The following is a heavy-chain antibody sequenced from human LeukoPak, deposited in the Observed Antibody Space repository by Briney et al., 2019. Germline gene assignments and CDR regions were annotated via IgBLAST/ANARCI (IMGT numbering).Heavy chain of an antibody. CDR1: GYTFTGYY. Sequence: ASVKVSCKASGYTFTGYYMHWVRQAPGQGLEWMGWINPNSGGTNYAQKFQGWVTMTRDTSISTAYMELSRLRSDDTAVYYCARENCSGGSCLYYFDYWGQGTLVTVSS. CDR2: INPNSGGT. V-gene: IGHV1-2*04. D-gene: IGHD2-15*01. J-gene: IGHJ4*02. CDR3: ARENCSGGSCLYYFDY.